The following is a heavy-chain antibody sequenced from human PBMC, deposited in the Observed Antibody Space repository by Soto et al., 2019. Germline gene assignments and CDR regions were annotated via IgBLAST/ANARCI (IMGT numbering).Heavy chain of an antibody. Sequence: QVQLVESGGGVVQPGRSLRLSCAASGFTFSSYGMHWVRQAPGKGLEWVAVISYDGSNKYYADSVKGRFTISRDNYKNTLYLQMNSLRAEDTAVYYCAKSSEGLIVAREGFDYWGQGTLVTVSS. CDR2: ISYDGSNK. CDR1: GFTFSSYG. V-gene: IGHV3-30*18. J-gene: IGHJ4*02. D-gene: IGHD3-22*01. CDR3: AKSSEGLIVAREGFDY.